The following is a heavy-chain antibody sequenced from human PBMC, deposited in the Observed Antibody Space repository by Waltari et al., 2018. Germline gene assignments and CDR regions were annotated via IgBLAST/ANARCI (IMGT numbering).Heavy chain of an antibody. V-gene: IGHV1-2*06. CDR2: TNPNIDGT. Sequence: QVQLVQSGAEVKQPGASVKVSCKASGYTFTGYYMHWVPQAPGQGLEWMGRTNPNIDGTNNAKKCQGRVTMTRDTSTSPAYMELSRLISDDTAVYYCARGGCSSTSCYFEVGVFYWGQGTLVTVSS. CDR3: ARGGCSSTSCYFEVGVFY. J-gene: IGHJ4*02. CDR1: GYTFTGYY. D-gene: IGHD2-2*01.